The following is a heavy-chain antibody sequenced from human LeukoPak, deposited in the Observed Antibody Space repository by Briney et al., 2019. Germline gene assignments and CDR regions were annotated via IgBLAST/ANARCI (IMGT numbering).Heavy chain of an antibody. CDR3: ARDGSDIVVVPAVAPFDY. Sequence: ASVKVSCKASGYTFTGYYMHWVRQAPGQGLEWMGWINPNSGGTNYAQKFQGRVTMTRDTSISTAYMELRSLRSDDTAVYYCARDGSDIVVVPAVAPFDYWGQGTLVTVSS. CDR2: INPNSGGT. D-gene: IGHD2-2*01. CDR1: GYTFTGYY. J-gene: IGHJ4*02. V-gene: IGHV1-2*02.